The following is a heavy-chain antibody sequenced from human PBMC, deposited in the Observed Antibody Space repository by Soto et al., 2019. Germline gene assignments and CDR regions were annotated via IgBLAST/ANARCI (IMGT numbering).Heavy chain of an antibody. CDR2: INPSGGST. CDR3: ARETLYYYDSSGYQSFDY. J-gene: IGHJ4*02. Sequence: ASVKVSCKASGYTFTSYYMHWVRQAPGQGLEWMGIINPSGGSTSYAQKLQGRVTMTRDTSTSTVYMELSSLRSEDTAVYYCARETLYYYDSSGYQSFDYWGQGTLVTVSS. V-gene: IGHV1-46*01. D-gene: IGHD3-22*01. CDR1: GYTFTSYY.